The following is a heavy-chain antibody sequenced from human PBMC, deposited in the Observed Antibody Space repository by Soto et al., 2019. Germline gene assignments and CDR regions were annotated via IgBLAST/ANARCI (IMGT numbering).Heavy chain of an antibody. CDR2: IWYDGSNK. V-gene: IGHV3-33*01. D-gene: IGHD6-19*01. J-gene: IGHJ4*02. CDR1: GFTFSSYG. Sequence: QVQLVESGGGVVQPGRSLRLSCAASGFTFSSYGMHWVRQAPGKRLEWVAVIWYDGSNKYYADSVKGRFTISRDNSKNTLYLHMNRLRAEDTAVYYCAREPLYSSGWYFDYWGQGTLVIVSA. CDR3: AREPLYSSGWYFDY.